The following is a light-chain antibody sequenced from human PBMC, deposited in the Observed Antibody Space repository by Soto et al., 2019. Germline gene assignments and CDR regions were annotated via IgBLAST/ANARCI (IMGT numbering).Light chain of an antibody. CDR2: EGS. Sequence: QSALTQPASVSGSPGQSITIACTGTSRDVGSYNLVSWYQQHPGKAPKLMIYEGSKRPSGVSNRFAGSKSGNTASLTISGLQAEDEADYYCCSYAGSSTGVVFGGGTQLTVL. J-gene: IGLJ2*01. CDR3: CSYAGSSTGVV. V-gene: IGLV2-23*01. CDR1: SRDVGSYNL.